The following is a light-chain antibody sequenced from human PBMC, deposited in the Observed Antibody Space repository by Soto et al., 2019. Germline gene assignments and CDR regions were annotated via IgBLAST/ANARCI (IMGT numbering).Light chain of an antibody. CDR2: EVS. V-gene: IGLV2-14*01. Sequence: QSALTQPASVSGSPGQSIAISCTGSSSDVGIYNYVSWYQQHPGKVPKLIIYEVSNRPSGVSNRFSGSKSGNTASLTISGLQAEDEADYYCSSYTTSSTRVFGAGTKVNV. CDR1: SSDVGIYNY. CDR3: SSYTTSSTRV. J-gene: IGLJ1*01.